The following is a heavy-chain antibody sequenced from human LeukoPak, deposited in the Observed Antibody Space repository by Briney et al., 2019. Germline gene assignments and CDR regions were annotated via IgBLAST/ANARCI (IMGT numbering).Heavy chain of an antibody. CDR3: AKDVVVTAHRALDY. J-gene: IGHJ4*02. CDR1: GFTVSSNY. V-gene: IGHV3-53*01. Sequence: GGSLRLSCAASGFTVSSNYMSWVRQAPGKGLEWVSVIYSGGSTYYADSVKGRFTISRDNSKNMLYLQMNSLRAEDTAVYYCAKDVVVTAHRALDYWGQGTLVTVSS. D-gene: IGHD2-21*02. CDR2: IYSGGST.